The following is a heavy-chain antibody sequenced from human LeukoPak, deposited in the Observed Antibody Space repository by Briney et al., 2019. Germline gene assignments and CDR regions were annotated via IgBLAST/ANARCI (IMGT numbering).Heavy chain of an antibody. D-gene: IGHD6-13*01. Sequence: GGSLRLSCAASGFTFSNAWMSWVRQAPGKGLEWVGRIKSKTDRGTTDYAAPVKGRFTISRDDSKNTLYLQMNSLKTEDTAVYYCTTGFAVSSSWYHEDYFDHWGQGTLVTVSS. CDR2: IKSKTDRGTT. CDR1: GFTFSNAW. J-gene: IGHJ4*02. CDR3: TTGFAVSSSWYHEDYFDH. V-gene: IGHV3-15*01.